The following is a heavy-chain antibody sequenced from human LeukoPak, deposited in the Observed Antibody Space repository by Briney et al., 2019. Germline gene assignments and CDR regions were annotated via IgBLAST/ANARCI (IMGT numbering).Heavy chain of an antibody. V-gene: IGHV3-7*01. J-gene: IGHJ4*02. D-gene: IGHD3-22*01. Sequence: GGSLRLSCAASGFTFSTYWMSWVRQAPGRGLEWVANIKEDGSEKYYGDSVKGRFTISRDNAKNSLYLQMNSLRAEDTAVYYCARDSSGDQWGQGTLVTVSS. CDR2: IKEDGSEK. CDR3: ARDSSGDQ. CDR1: GFTFSTYW.